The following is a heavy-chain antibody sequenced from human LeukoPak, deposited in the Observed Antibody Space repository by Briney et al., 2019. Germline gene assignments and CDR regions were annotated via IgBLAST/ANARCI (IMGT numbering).Heavy chain of an antibody. CDR3: ARSLKVVVAATNNWFDP. CDR2: INHSGST. J-gene: IGHJ5*02. Sequence: SETLSLTCAVYGGSFSGYYWSWIRQPPGKGLEWIGEINHSGSTNYNPSLKSRVTISVDTSKNQFSLKLSSVTAADTAVYYCARSLKVVVAATNNWFDPWGQGTLVTVSA. CDR1: GGSFSGYY. D-gene: IGHD2-15*01. V-gene: IGHV4-34*01.